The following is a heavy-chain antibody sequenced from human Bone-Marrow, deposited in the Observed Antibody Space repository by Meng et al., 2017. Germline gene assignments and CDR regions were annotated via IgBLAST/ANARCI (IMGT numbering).Heavy chain of an antibody. CDR3: ARDEDISAAGKLFGDY. CDR2: IDPNNDHT. V-gene: IGHV1-2*06. Sequence: QVARQRCGPAVKEPGASVTLTCQPSGSTFAAYWIRWLRQAPGQGLEWMGRIDPNNDHTQYAQNFQGRVTMTSGTSISTVYMELNGLRSDDTAVYYCARDEDISAAGKLFGDYWGQGTLVTVSS. D-gene: IGHD6-13*01. CDR1: GSTFAAYW. J-gene: IGHJ4*02.